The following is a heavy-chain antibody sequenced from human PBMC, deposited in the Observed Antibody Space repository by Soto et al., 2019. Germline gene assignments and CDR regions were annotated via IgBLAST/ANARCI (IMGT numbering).Heavy chain of an antibody. CDR2: INWNSGSI. CDR3: VKDESINWYSGHFRH. V-gene: IGHV3-9*01. D-gene: IGHD6-13*01. J-gene: IGHJ1*01. CDR1: GFTFDDYA. Sequence: LRLSCAASGFTFDDYAMHWVRQVPGKGLEWVSGINWNSGSIGYADSAKGRFAISRDNAKNSLHLQMNSLRAEDTAFYYCVKDESINWYSGHFRHWGQGTLVTVSS.